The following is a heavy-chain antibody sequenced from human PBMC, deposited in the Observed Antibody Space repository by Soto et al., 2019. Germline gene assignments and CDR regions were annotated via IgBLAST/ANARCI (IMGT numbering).Heavy chain of an antibody. Sequence: ASVKVSCKASGGTFSSYTISWVRQAPGQGLEWMGRIIPILGIANYAQKFQGRVTMTGDTSTSTAYMELSSLRSEDTAVYYCAREGLSNGFFDYWGQGTLVTVS. CDR1: GGTFSSYT. V-gene: IGHV1-69*04. CDR3: AREGLSNGFFDY. J-gene: IGHJ4*02. CDR2: IIPILGIA. D-gene: IGHD3-3*01.